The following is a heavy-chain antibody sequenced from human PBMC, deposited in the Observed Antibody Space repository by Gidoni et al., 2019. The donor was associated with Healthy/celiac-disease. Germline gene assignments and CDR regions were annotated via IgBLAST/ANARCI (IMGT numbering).Heavy chain of an antibody. CDR1: GGSISSGSYY. D-gene: IGHD6-6*01. J-gene: IGHJ5*02. Sequence: QVQLQESGPGLVKPSQTLSLTCPVSGGSISSGSYYWSWIRQPAGKGLEWIGRIYTSGSTNYNPPLKSRVTISVDTSKNQFSLKLSSVTAADTAVYYCARDGPDKYSSSTGFDPWGQGTLVTVSS. V-gene: IGHV4-61*02. CDR3: ARDGPDKYSSSTGFDP. CDR2: IYTSGST.